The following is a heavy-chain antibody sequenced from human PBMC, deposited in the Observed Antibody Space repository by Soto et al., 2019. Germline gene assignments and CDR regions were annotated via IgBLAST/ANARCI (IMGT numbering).Heavy chain of an antibody. CDR3: ARDGSPYYYDSSGHYSYYFDY. D-gene: IGHD3-22*01. V-gene: IGHV3-30-3*01. CDR1: GFTFSSYA. Sequence: QVQLVESGGGVVQPGRSLRLSCAASGFTFSSYAMHWVRQAPGKGLEWVAFISYDGSNKYYADSVKGRFTISRHNSKNTLYLQMNSLRAEDTAVYYCARDGSPYYYDSSGHYSYYFDYWGQGTLVTVSS. CDR2: ISYDGSNK. J-gene: IGHJ4*02.